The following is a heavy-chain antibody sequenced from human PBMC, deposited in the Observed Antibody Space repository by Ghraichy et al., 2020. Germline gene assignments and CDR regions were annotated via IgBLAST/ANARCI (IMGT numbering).Heavy chain of an antibody. CDR1: GFTFSSYS. Sequence: GGSLRLSCAASGFTFSSYSMNWVRQAPGKGLEWVSSISSSSSYIYYADSGKGRFTISRDNAKNSLYRQMNSLRAEDTAVYYCAKDLDEYYDFWSTRTYYYYGMVVWGQGTTVTVSS. V-gene: IGHV3-21*01. J-gene: IGHJ6*02. CDR2: ISSSSSYI. D-gene: IGHD3-3*01. CDR3: AKDLDEYYDFWSTRTYYYYGMVV.